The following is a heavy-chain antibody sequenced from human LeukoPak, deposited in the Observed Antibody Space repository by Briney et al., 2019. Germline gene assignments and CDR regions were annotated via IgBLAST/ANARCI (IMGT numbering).Heavy chain of an antibody. J-gene: IGHJ4*02. D-gene: IGHD5-24*01. V-gene: IGHV3-23*01. CDR2: TGDDT. Sequence: GGSLRLSCAASGFSFSDYAMTWVRQAPGKGLEWVSSTGDDTYYAGSVKGRFTISRDDSKDTLFLQMNSLRVEDTAVYYCAKDAIYKNSVWDYFDYLGQGTLVTVSS. CDR3: AKDAIYKNSVWDYFDY. CDR1: GFSFSDYA.